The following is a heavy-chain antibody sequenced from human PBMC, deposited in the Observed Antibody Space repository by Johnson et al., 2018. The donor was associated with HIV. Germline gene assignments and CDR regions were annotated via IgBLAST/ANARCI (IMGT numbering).Heavy chain of an antibody. CDR3: VCLRAWTFDI. D-gene: IGHD3-10*01. Sequence: QVQLVESGGGLVQPGRSLRLSCAASGFTFTNAWMHWIRQAPGKGLEWVSYIDSSGSGIYYADSVKGRFTISRDNAKNSLYLQMHSLRAEDTAVYYCVCLRAWTFDIWGQGTMVTVSS. J-gene: IGHJ3*02. CDR1: GFTFTNAW. CDR2: IDSSGSGI. V-gene: IGHV3-11*04.